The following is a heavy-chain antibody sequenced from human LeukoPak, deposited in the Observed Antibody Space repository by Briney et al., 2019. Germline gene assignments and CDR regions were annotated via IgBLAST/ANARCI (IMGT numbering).Heavy chain of an antibody. CDR3: ARDLYGDYYFDY. J-gene: IGHJ4*02. Sequence: GGSLRLSCAASGFTFSSYSMNWVRQAPGKGLEWVSYISSSSTIYYADSVKGRFTISRDNAKNSLYLQMNSLRAEDTAVYYCARDLYGDYYFDYWGQGTLVTVSS. D-gene: IGHD4-17*01. V-gene: IGHV3-48*04. CDR1: GFTFSSYS. CDR2: ISSSSTI.